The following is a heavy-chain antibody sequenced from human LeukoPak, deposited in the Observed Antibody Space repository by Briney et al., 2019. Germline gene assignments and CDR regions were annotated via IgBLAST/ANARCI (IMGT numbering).Heavy chain of an antibody. CDR3: ARERPSTYYYDSSGYPGGRYFDY. V-gene: IGHV4-4*07. D-gene: IGHD3-22*01. CDR2: IYTSGST. J-gene: IGHJ4*02. Sequence: SETLSLTCTISGGSISSYYWSWIRQPAGKGLEWIGRIYTSGSTNYNPSLKSLVTISVDKSKNQFSLKLSSVTAADTAVYYCARERPSTYYYDSSGYPGGRYFDYWGQGTLVTVSS. CDR1: GGSISSYY.